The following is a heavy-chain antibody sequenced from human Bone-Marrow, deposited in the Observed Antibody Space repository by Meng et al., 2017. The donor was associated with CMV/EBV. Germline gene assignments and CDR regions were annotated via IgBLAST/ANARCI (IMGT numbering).Heavy chain of an antibody. CDR1: GGTFSSYA. Sequence: SVKVSCTASGGTFSSYAISWVRQAPGQGLEWMGGIIPILGIANYAQKFQGRVTITADKSTSTAYMELSSLRSEDTAVYYCARDYGGARGAFDIWGQGTMVTVSS. D-gene: IGHD4-23*01. V-gene: IGHV1-69*10. CDR2: IIPILGIA. CDR3: ARDYGGARGAFDI. J-gene: IGHJ3*02.